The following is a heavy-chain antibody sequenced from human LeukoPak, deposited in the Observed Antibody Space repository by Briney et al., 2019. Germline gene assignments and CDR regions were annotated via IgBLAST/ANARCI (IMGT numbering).Heavy chain of an antibody. Sequence: GGTLRLSCAASGFTFSSYGMSWVRQAPGKGVVGVSDYYCCGGSTYYADSVKGRFTISRDNSKNTLYLQMNSLRAEDTAVYYCAKPMTTPVLWGQGTLVTVSS. CDR3: AKPMTTPVL. J-gene: IGHJ4*02. D-gene: IGHD4-17*01. CDR1: GFTFSSYG. CDR2: YYCCGGST. V-gene: IGHV3-23*01.